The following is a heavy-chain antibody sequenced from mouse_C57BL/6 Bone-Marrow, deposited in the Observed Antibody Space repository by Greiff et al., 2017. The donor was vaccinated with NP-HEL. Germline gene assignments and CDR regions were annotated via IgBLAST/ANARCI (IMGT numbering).Heavy chain of an antibody. J-gene: IGHJ2*01. CDR3: ARERGCCGSSPLDY. V-gene: IGHV1-81*01. Sequence: VQLQQSGAELARPGASVKLSCKASGYTFTSYGISWVKQRTGQGLEWIGEIYPRSGNTYYNEKFKGKATLTADKSSSTAYLELRRLTSEESADDICARERGCCGSSPLDYWGQGTTLTVSS. D-gene: IGHD1-1*01. CDR1: GYTFTSYG. CDR2: IYPRSGNT.